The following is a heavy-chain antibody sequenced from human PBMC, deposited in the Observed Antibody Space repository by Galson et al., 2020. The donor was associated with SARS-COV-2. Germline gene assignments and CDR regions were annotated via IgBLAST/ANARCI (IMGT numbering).Heavy chain of an antibody. V-gene: IGHV3-30*04. CDR3: ATGRGYYDSSGYYTLDY. Sequence: GESLKISCTASGFTFSSYAMPWVRQAPGKGLEWVAVISYDGSNKYYADSVKGRFTISRDNSKNTLCLQMNSLRVEDTAVYYCATGRGYYDSSGYYTLDYWGQGTLVTVSS. D-gene: IGHD3-22*01. CDR2: ISYDGSNK. J-gene: IGHJ4*02. CDR1: GFTFSSYA.